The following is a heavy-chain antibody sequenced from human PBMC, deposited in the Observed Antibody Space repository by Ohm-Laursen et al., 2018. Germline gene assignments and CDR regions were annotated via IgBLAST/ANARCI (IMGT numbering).Heavy chain of an antibody. Sequence: GTLSLTCTVSGGSISSYYWSWIRQPPGKGLEWIGYIYYSGITNYNPSLKGRVTISVDTSKNQLSLKLSSVTAADTAVYYCARAGYYSYYFDYWGQGTLVTVSS. CDR3: ARAGYYSYYFDY. J-gene: IGHJ4*02. D-gene: IGHD3-22*01. CDR1: GGSISSYY. V-gene: IGHV4-59*01. CDR2: IYYSGIT.